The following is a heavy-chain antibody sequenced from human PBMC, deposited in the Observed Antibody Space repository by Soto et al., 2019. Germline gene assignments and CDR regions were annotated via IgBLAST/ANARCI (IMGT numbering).Heavy chain of an antibody. J-gene: IGHJ4*02. D-gene: IGHD2-2*01. CDR1: GFTFRNYA. Sequence: GESLKISCAASGFTFRNYAMAWVRQAPGKGLEWVSAICGSNNSTFYANSVKGRFTISRDSSKNTLYLQMNSLRAEDTAVYHCAKGGINNCYAPQDYWGQGTLVTVSS. V-gene: IGHV3-23*01. CDR3: AKGGINNCYAPQDY. CDR2: ICGSNNST.